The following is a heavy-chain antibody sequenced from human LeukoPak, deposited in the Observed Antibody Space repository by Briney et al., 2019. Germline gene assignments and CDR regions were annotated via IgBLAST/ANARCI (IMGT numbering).Heavy chain of an antibody. J-gene: IGHJ6*03. CDR2: IYYSGST. CDR3: ARGGSRYMDV. D-gene: IGHD3-10*01. CDR1: GGSISSYY. V-gene: IGHV4-59*01. Sequence: PSETLSLTCTVSGGSISSYYCSWIRQPPGKGLEWIGYIYYSGSTNYNPSLKSRVTISVDTSKNQFSLKLSSVTAADTAVYYCARGGSRYMDVWGKGTTVTISS.